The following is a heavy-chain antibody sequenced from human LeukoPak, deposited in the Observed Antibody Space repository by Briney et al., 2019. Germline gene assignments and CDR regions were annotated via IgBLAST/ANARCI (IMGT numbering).Heavy chain of an antibody. CDR2: IYHSGST. V-gene: IGHV4-4*02. D-gene: IGHD3-3*01. Sequence: SETLSLTCAVSGGSISSSNWWSWVRQPPGKGLEWIGGIYHSGSTNYNPSLKSRVTISVDKSKNQFSLKLSSVTAADTAVYYCARGLYDFWSGYYLHDAFDIWGQGTMVTVSS. J-gene: IGHJ3*02. CDR3: ARGLYDFWSGYYLHDAFDI. CDR1: GGSISSSNW.